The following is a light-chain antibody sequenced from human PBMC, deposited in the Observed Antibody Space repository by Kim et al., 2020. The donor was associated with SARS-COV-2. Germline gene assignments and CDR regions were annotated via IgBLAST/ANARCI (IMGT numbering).Light chain of an antibody. CDR3: QQYDDWPPWT. V-gene: IGKV3-15*01. CDR1: QSVSSN. J-gene: IGKJ1*01. CDR2: GAS. Sequence: CPGETATLSCRASQSVSSNVAWYQQKPGQAPRLLSYGASTRAADIPARFSGSGSGTDFTLTISSLQSEDLAVYHCQQYDDWPPWTFGQGTKVEIK.